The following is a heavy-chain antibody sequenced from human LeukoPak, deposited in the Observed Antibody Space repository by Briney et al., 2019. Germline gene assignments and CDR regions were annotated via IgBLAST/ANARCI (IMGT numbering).Heavy chain of an antibody. CDR1: GYTFTSYD. Sequence: ASVKVSCKASGYTFTSYDINWVRQAPGQGPEWMAWINPNSGDSGYAQKFRGRVTITRDTSISTAYMELSSLRSDDTAVYYCARHLRTTFDYWGQGTLVIVSS. J-gene: IGHJ4*02. CDR3: ARHLRTTFDY. CDR2: INPNSGDS. D-gene: IGHD4-11*01. V-gene: IGHV1-8*03.